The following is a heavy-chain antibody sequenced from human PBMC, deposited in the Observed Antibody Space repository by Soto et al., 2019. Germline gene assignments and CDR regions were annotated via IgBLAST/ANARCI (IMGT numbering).Heavy chain of an antibody. V-gene: IGHV3-13*01. CDR3: ARGARFGVGDQRRQGGPTFGGVIDRPSPIDY. Sequence: EVQLVESGGGLVQPGGSLRLSCAASGFTFSSYDMHWVRQATGKGLEWVSVIGTAGDTYYPGSVKGRFTISRENAKNSLYLQMNSLRAGDTAVYYCARGARFGVGDQRRQGGPTFGGVIDRPSPIDYWGQGTLVTVSS. CDR2: IGTAGDT. CDR1: GFTFSSYD. D-gene: IGHD3-16*02. J-gene: IGHJ4*02.